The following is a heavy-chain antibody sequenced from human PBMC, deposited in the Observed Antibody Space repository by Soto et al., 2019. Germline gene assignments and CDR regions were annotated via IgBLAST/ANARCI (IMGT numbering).Heavy chain of an antibody. J-gene: IGHJ4*02. CDR1: GGSISSSSYY. CDR3: ASVVGAITRFDY. V-gene: IGHV4-39*01. D-gene: IGHD1-26*01. Sequence: QLQLQESGPGLVKSSETLSLTCTVSGGSISSSSYYWGWIRQSPGKGLEWIESIYYSGNTYYNPSLKSRVTISVDTSKNQFSLKLSSVTAADTAVYYCASVVGAITRFDYWGQGTLVTVSS. CDR2: IYYSGNT.